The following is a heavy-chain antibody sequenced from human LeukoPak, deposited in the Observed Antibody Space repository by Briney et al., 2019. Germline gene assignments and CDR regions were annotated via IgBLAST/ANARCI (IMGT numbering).Heavy chain of an antibody. Sequence: GGSLRLSCAASGFTFSSYAMSWVRQAPGKGLEWVSAISGSGSSTYYADSVKGRFTISRDNSKNTLYLQMNSLRAEDTAVYYCAKLGQKLWWSTNDCWGQGTLVTVSS. CDR1: GFTFSSYA. CDR2: ISGSGSST. CDR3: AKLGQKLWWSTNDC. V-gene: IGHV3-23*01. D-gene: IGHD2-21*01. J-gene: IGHJ4*02.